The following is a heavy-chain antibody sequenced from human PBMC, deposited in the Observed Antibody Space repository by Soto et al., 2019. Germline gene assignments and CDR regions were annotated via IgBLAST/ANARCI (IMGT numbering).Heavy chain of an antibody. D-gene: IGHD3-22*01. CDR3: STRAYDTSGYYRFDP. Sequence: SETLSLTCAVYGGSFSGHSWTWIRQSPGKGLEWIGDIYHSGRVNYSPSLKSRVTISLDTSKNQLSLTLSAVTAADTAMYYCSTRAYDTSGYYRFDPWGQGTLVTVSS. V-gene: IGHV4-34*01. J-gene: IGHJ5*01. CDR2: IYHSGRV. CDR1: GGSFSGHS.